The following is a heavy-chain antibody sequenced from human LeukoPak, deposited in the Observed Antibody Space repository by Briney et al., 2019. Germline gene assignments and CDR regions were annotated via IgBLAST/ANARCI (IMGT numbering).Heavy chain of an antibody. J-gene: IGHJ4*02. CDR3: AEQGGTTSRLDY. V-gene: IGHV4-39*01. Sequence: SQTLSLTCTVSGGSISSSIYYWGWIRQPPGKGLEWIGSIYYSGSTYYNPSLKSRVTISVDTSKNQFSLKLSSVTATDTAMYYCAEQGGTTSRLDYWGQGTLVTVSS. CDR1: GGSISSSIYY. D-gene: IGHD4-11*01. CDR2: IYYSGST.